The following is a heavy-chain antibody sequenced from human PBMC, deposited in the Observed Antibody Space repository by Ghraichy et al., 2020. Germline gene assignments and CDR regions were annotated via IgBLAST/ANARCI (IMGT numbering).Heavy chain of an antibody. CDR2: ISGGGGST. Sequence: GVSLRLSCEASGFTFSSYAMSWVRQAPGKGLDWVSGISGGGGSTYYSDSVKGRFTISRDNSKSTLYLQMNTLRAEDTAVYFCAKTYLSSGSYYGFDYWGQGTLVTVSS. CDR1: GFTFSSYA. V-gene: IGHV3-23*01. CDR3: AKTYLSSGSYYGFDY. J-gene: IGHJ4*02. D-gene: IGHD3-10*01.